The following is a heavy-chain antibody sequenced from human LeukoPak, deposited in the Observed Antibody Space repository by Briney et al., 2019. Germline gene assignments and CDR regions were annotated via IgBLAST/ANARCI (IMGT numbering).Heavy chain of an antibody. J-gene: IGHJ2*01. CDR3: ARRGGFTMIQGYWYFDL. V-gene: IGHV1-2*02. CDR1: GYTFTGYY. CDR2: INPNSGGT. Sequence: ASVKVSCKASGYTFTGYYMHWVRQAPGQGLEWMGWINPNSGGTNYAQKFQGRVTMTRDTSISTAYMELSRLRSDDTAVYYCARRGGFTMIQGYWYFDLWGRGTPVTVSS. D-gene: IGHD3-22*01.